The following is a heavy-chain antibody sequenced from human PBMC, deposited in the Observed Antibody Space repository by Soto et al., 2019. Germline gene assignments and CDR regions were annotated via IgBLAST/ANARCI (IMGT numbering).Heavy chain of an antibody. CDR3: ARHAYDSSGYYPHY. D-gene: IGHD3-22*01. CDR2: IYYSGST. CDR1: GGSISSSSYY. J-gene: IGHJ4*02. V-gene: IGHV4-39*01. Sequence: QLQLQESGPGLVKPSETLSLTCTVSGGSISSSSYYWGWIRQPPGKGLEWIGSIYYSGSTYYNPSLKSRVTISVDTSKNQFSLKLSSVTAADTAVYYCARHAYDSSGYYPHYWGQGTLVTVSS.